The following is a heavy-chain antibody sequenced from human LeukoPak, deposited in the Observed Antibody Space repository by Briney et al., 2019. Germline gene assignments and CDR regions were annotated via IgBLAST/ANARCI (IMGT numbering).Heavy chain of an antibody. Sequence: ASVKVSCKASGYTFTSYYMHWVRQAPGQGLEWMGIINPSGGSTSYAQKFQGRVTMTTDTSTSTAYMELRSLRSDDTAVYYCARGGAYYDFWSGYYNPVDYWGQGTLVTVSS. CDR2: INPSGGST. V-gene: IGHV1-46*01. CDR3: ARGGAYYDFWSGYYNPVDY. J-gene: IGHJ4*02. CDR1: GYTFTSYY. D-gene: IGHD3-3*01.